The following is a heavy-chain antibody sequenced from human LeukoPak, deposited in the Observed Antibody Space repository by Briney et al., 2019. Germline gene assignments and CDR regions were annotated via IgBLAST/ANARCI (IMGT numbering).Heavy chain of an antibody. J-gene: IGHJ4*02. V-gene: IGHV5-51*01. CDR3: ARFPAPKRRDSSSWYPFDY. Sequence: GESLKISCKGSGYSFTSYCIGWVRQMPGKGLEWMGIIYPGDSDTRYSLSFQGQVTISADKSISTAYLQWSSLKASDTAMYYCARFPAPKRRDSSSWYPFDYWGQGTLVTVSS. CDR1: GYSFTSYC. D-gene: IGHD6-13*01. CDR2: IYPGDSDT.